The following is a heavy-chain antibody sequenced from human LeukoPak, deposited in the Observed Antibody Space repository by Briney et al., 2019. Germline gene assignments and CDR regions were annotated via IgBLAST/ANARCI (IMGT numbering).Heavy chain of an antibody. J-gene: IGHJ5*02. CDR2: IYYSAST. V-gene: IGHV4-59*01. CDR3: AESDLPPNWFDP. CDR1: GGSISSYY. Sequence: SETLSLTCTVSGGSISSYYWSWIRQPPGQGLEWIGNIYYSASTKCNPSLKSRVTISADTSKNQFSLKLRTCTGADTTVYSCAESDLPPNWFDPGGQGTLVTVSS. D-gene: IGHD2-21*01.